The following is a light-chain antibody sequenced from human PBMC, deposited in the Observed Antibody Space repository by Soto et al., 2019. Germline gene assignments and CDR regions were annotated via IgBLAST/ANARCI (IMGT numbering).Light chain of an antibody. J-gene: IGLJ3*02. CDR3: SSYAGSNNFVV. Sequence: QSALTQPPSASGSPGQSVTISCTGTSSDVGGYDYVSWYQQLPGKAPKLMIYEVTRRPSGVPDRFSGSKSGNTASLTVSGLQGEDEAEYYCSSYAGSNNFVVFGGGTKLTV. V-gene: IGLV2-8*01. CDR2: EVT. CDR1: SSDVGGYDY.